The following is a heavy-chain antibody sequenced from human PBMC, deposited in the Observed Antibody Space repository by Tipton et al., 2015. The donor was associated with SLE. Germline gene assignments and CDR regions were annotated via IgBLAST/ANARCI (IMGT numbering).Heavy chain of an antibody. Sequence: TLSLTCTVSGGSINTYFWSWVRQPPGKGLEWLGHIYYSGSTDYNPSLKSRVTTSVDRSKSQFSLDLSSVTAADTAVYYCAIYKPRNDVFDIWGQGTWVTVSS. CDR2: IYYSGST. D-gene: IGHD1-1*01. CDR1: GGSINTYF. J-gene: IGHJ3*02. V-gene: IGHV4-59*07. CDR3: AIYKPRNDVFDI.